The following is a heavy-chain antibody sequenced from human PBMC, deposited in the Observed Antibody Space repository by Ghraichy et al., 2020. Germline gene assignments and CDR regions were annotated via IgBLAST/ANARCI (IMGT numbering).Heavy chain of an antibody. CDR1: GFTFSSYA. Sequence: GESLNISCAASGFTFSSYAMHWVRQAPGKGLEWVAVISYDGSNKYYADSVKGRFTISRDNSKNTLYLQMNSLRAEDTAVYYCARDGFEVKIVYYFDYWGQGTLVTVSS. D-gene: IGHD5/OR15-5a*01. J-gene: IGHJ4*02. CDR2: ISYDGSNK. V-gene: IGHV3-30*04. CDR3: ARDGFEVKIVYYFDY.